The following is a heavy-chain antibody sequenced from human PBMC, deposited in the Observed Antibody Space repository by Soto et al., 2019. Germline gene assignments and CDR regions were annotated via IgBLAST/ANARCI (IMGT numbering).Heavy chain of an antibody. CDR1: GGSISSSSYS. CDR2: IYHSGST. V-gene: IGHV4-30-2*01. Sequence: TSEILSLTCTVSGGSISSSSYSWSWIRQPPGKGLEWIGYIYHSGSTYYNPSLKSRVTISVDRSKNQFSLKLSSVTAADTAVYYCARASTTVTTLDYWGQGTLVTVSS. CDR3: ARASTTVTTLDY. J-gene: IGHJ4*02. D-gene: IGHD4-17*01.